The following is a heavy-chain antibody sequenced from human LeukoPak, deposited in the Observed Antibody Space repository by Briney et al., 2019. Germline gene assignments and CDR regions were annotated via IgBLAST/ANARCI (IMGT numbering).Heavy chain of an antibody. CDR2: IYYSGST. D-gene: IGHD1-26*01. V-gene: IGHV4-34*01. CDR3: VRATQLHDAFDI. J-gene: IGHJ3*02. Sequence: PSETLSLTCAVYGGSFSGYYWGWIRQPPGKGLEWIGSIYYSGSTYYNPSLKSRVTISVGTSKNQFSLKLTSVTAADTAMYYCVRATQLHDAFDIWGQGTVVTVSS. CDR1: GGSFSGYY.